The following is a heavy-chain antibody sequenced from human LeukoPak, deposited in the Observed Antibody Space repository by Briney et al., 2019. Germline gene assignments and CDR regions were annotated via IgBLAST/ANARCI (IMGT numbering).Heavy chain of an antibody. Sequence: GGSLRLSCAASGFTFNNYGMHWVRQAPGKGLEWVAFIRYNGNNQYYADSVKGRFTISRDNSKNTLYLQMNSLKGDDTAVYYCAKNSAFYYIDVWGKGTTVIISS. CDR3: AKNSAFYYIDV. V-gene: IGHV3-30*02. D-gene: IGHD3-10*01. CDR1: GFTFNNYG. J-gene: IGHJ6*03. CDR2: IRYNGNNQ.